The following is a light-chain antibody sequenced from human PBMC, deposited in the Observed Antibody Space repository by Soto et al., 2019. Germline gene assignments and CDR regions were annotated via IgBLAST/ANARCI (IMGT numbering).Light chain of an antibody. CDR3: QQYFTAPQT. Sequence: EIVMTQSPATLSVSPGERATLSCRASQSISSNLAWYQQKPGQAPRLLIYGTSSRATGIPDRFSGSGSGTDFTLTIRRLEPEDFAVYYCQQYFTAPQTFGQGTKVDI. CDR1: QSISSN. CDR2: GTS. J-gene: IGKJ1*01. V-gene: IGKV3-20*01.